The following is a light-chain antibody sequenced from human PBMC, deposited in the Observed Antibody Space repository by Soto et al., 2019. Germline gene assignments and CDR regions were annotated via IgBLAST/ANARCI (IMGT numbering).Light chain of an antibody. V-gene: IGKV2-28*01. CDR2: FAS. CDR3: LQTRQTALT. Sequence: EIVMTQSPLSLPVTPGEPASVSCRSSQSLLHSNGDYYLHWYLQKPGQSPQLLISFASNRSSGVPDGFSGSGSGTDFTLKINKVEAEDVGIYSCLQTRQTALTFAGGTTVEI. J-gene: IGKJ4*01. CDR1: QSLLHSNGDYY.